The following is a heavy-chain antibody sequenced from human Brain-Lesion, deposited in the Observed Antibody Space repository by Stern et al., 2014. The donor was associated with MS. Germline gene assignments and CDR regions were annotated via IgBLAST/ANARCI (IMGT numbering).Heavy chain of an antibody. V-gene: IGHV3-23*04. D-gene: IGHD6-19*01. CDR1: GFSFSTYA. J-gene: IGHJ1*01. Sequence: EVQLVESGGGLVQPGGPLRLSCAASGFSFSTYAMSWVRQTPGKGLQWVSGISGRGGPTYYADSVKGRFTISRDNSKNTLYLQMDSLRADDTAVYYCAKWPHHIAVAGTRYFQHWGQGTLVTVSS. CDR2: ISGRGGPT. CDR3: AKWPHHIAVAGTRYFQH.